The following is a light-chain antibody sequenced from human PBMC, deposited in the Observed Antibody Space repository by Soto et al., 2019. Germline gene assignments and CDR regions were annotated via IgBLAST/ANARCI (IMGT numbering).Light chain of an antibody. J-gene: IGLJ1*01. V-gene: IGLV2-14*03. CDR1: SSDIGHYDS. CDR2: HVT. CDR3: CSLTTSHTYV. Sequence: QSALTQPASVSGSPGQSITISCTGTSSDIGHYDSVSWYQQHPGKAPKLMIYHVTYRPSGVSNRYSGSKSGNSASLTISGLQADDEADYYCCSLTTSHTYVFGSGTKLTVL.